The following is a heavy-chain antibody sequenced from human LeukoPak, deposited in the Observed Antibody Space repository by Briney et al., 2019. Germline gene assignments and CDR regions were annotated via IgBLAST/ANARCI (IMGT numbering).Heavy chain of an antibody. CDR2: IIPIPGIA. V-gene: IGHV1-69*04. D-gene: IGHD5-12*01. Sequence: ASVKVSCKASGGTFSSYAISWVRQAPGQGLEWMGRIIPIPGIANYAQKFQGRVTITADKSTSTAYMELSSLRSEDTAVYYCARDPYSGYDHDYWGQGTLVTVSS. J-gene: IGHJ4*02. CDR1: GGTFSSYA. CDR3: ARDPYSGYDHDY.